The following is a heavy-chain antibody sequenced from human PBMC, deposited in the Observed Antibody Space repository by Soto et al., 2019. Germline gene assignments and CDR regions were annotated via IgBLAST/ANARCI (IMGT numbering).Heavy chain of an antibody. CDR3: ATEMKSRVMRTFDL. CDR2: IITMLGTA. Sequence: QVQLVQSGAEVKRPGSSVKVSCKSTGGPLSSRGFSWVRQAPGQGLEWMGGIITMLGTADYAQSFQGRLTITADELTTTPYMELTNLRSEDTAVYFCATEMKSRVMRTFDLWGQGTMVIVSS. D-gene: IGHD2-8*01. CDR1: GGPLSSRG. V-gene: IGHV1-69*01. J-gene: IGHJ3*01.